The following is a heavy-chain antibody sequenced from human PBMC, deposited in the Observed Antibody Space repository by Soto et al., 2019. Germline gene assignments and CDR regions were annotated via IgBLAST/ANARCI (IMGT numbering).Heavy chain of an antibody. J-gene: IGHJ4*02. CDR3: ARDVAYLDS. V-gene: IGHV4-61*01. Sequence: PLETLSLTCSVSGGSLKSGSYSWSLIRQPPGKGLEWIGYVYHTGRTRYNPSLKSRVSISMDTSKNQFSLNLDSVTAADTAVYFCARDVAYLDSWGQGTLVTVSS. CDR2: VYHTGRT. CDR1: GGSLKSGSYS.